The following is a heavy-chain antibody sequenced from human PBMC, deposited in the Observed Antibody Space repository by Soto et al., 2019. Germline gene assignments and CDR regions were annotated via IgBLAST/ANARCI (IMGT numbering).Heavy chain of an antibody. J-gene: IGHJ5*02. CDR2: IIPIFGTA. Sequence: GASVKVSFKASGGTFSSYAISWVRQAPGQGLEWMGGIIPIFGTANYAQKFQGRVTITADESTSTAYMELSSLRSEDTAVYYCARDRVVAANNWFDPWGQGTLVTV. D-gene: IGHD2-15*01. CDR3: ARDRVVAANNWFDP. CDR1: GGTFSSYA. V-gene: IGHV1-69*13.